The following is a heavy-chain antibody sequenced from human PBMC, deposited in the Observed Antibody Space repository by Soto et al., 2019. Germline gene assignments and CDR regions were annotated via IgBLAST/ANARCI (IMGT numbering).Heavy chain of an antibody. J-gene: IGHJ6*02. D-gene: IGHD4-17*01. CDR2: IYYSGST. CDR3: ARDKGDYVGVGYYGMDV. V-gene: IGHV4-31*03. Sequence: TSETLSLTCTVSGGSISSGGYYWSWIRQHPGKGLEWIGYIYYSGSTYYNPSLKSRVTISVDTSKNQFSLKLSSVTAADTAVYYCARDKGDYVGVGYYGMDVWAQGTTVTVSS. CDR1: GGSISSGGYY.